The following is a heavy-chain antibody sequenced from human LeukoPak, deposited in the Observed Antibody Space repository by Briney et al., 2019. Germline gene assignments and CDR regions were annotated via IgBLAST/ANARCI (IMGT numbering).Heavy chain of an antibody. Sequence: PGGSLTLSCAASGFTFSSYWMHWVRQVPGKGLVWVSGVNSDGSSTTYADSVKGRFTISRDNSKNTLYLQMNSLRAEDTAVYYCGKITSVTGGDCWGQGTRLTVSS. CDR2: VNSDGSST. V-gene: IGHV3-74*01. CDR3: GKITSVTGGDC. D-gene: IGHD1-1*01. CDR1: GFTFSSYW. J-gene: IGHJ4*02.